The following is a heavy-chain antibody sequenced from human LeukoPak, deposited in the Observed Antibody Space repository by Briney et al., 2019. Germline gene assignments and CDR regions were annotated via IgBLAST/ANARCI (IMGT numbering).Heavy chain of an antibody. CDR1: GDSLSSHY. V-gene: IGHV4-59*08. Sequence: SETLSLTCTVSGDSLSSHYWSWIRQPPGKGLEWIGYIYGSGSTHYDPSLRSRVTISEDTSKNQSSLKLTSVTAADTAAYYCARNVGWYSHDSWGQGTLVTVSS. J-gene: IGHJ4*02. CDR3: ARNVGWYSHDS. D-gene: IGHD6-19*01. CDR2: IYGSGST.